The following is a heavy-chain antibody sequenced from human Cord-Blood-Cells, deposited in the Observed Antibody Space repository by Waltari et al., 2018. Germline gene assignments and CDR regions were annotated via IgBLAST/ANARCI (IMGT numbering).Heavy chain of an antibody. D-gene: IGHD2-15*01. CDR3: ARKPPEGDRGAFDI. Sequence: QVQLVQSGAEVKKPGASVKVSCKASGYTFTSYAMHWVRQAPGQRLEWMGWINDGNGNTKYSQKFQGRVTITRDTSASTAYMELSSLRSEDTAVYYCARKPPEGDRGAFDIWGQGTMVTVSS. J-gene: IGHJ3*02. CDR2: INDGNGNT. CDR1: GYTFTSYA. V-gene: IGHV1-3*01.